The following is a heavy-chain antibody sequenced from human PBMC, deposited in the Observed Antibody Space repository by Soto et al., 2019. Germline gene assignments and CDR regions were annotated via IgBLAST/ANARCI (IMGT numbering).Heavy chain of an antibody. J-gene: IGHJ6*02. CDR1: GFTFSTYA. CDR3: AKNGDFCNWRMAV. CDR2: ISSRGDGT. D-gene: IGHD3-3*01. V-gene: IGHV3-23*01. Sequence: GGSLRLSCAASGFTFSTYAMTWVRQAPGKGLEWVSIISSRGDGTYYVDSVKGRFTISRDNSRNTLNLQMNSLRAEDTAVYYCAKNGDFCNWRMAVWGQGTTVTVSS.